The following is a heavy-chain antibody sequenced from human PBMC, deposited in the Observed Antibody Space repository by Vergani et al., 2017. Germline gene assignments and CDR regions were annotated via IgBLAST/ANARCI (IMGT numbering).Heavy chain of an antibody. Sequence: QVHLVESGGGVVQPGRSIRLSCVVSGFTSSYYGMHWVRQAHGKGLEWDALISYDGTKKYYADSVKARFTISRDNSTSPLYLQMNSLRTEDTAVYYCATKSCGTPGCQIGYFREWGQGTLVTVSS. CDR1: GFTSSYYG. J-gene: IGHJ1*01. V-gene: IGHV3-30*03. CDR3: ATKSCGTPGCQIGYFRE. D-gene: IGHD1-1*01. CDR2: ISYDGTKK.